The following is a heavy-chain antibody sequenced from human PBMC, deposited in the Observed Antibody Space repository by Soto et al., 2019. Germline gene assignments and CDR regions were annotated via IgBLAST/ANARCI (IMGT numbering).Heavy chain of an antibody. D-gene: IGHD3-22*01. CDR3: AHAMRDGSGYWYYFDY. J-gene: IGHJ4*02. Sequence: ITLKESGRTLVKPTQTLTLTCTLSGFSLSTSGVGVGWIRQPPGEALAWLALIYWDDDKRYSPSLKNRVTITKDTSKNQVVLTMTNMDPVDTATYYCAHAMRDGSGYWYYFDYWGQGTLVTVSS. V-gene: IGHV2-5*02. CDR2: IYWDDDK. CDR1: GFSLSTSGVG.